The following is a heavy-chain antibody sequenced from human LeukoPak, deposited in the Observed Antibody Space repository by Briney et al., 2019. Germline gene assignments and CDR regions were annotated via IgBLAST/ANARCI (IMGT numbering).Heavy chain of an antibody. V-gene: IGHV6-1*01. CDR1: GDSVSSNSAA. CDR2: TYYRSKWYN. CDR3: ARRRIAVAGTQGYYYYYGMDV. D-gene: IGHD6-19*01. J-gene: IGHJ6*02. Sequence: SQTLSLTCAISGDSVSSNSAAWNWIRQSPWRGLEWLGRTYYRSKWYNDYAVSVKSRITINPDTSKNQFSLQLNSVTPEDTAVYYCARRRIAVAGTQGYYYYYGMDVWGQGTTVTVSS.